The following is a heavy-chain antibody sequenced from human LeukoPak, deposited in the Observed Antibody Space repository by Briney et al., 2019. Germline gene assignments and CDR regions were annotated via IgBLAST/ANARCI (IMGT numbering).Heavy chain of an antibody. D-gene: IGHD2-2*01. V-gene: IGHV1-18*01. Sequence: ASVKVSCKASGYTFTSYGISWVRQAPGQGLEWMGWISAYSGNTNYAQKLQGRVTMTTDTSTSTAYMELRSLRSDDTAVYYCARDLICSSTSCHHYYYYGMDVWGQGTTVTVSS. CDR1: GYTFTSYG. CDR2: ISAYSGNT. J-gene: IGHJ6*02. CDR3: ARDLICSSTSCHHYYYYGMDV.